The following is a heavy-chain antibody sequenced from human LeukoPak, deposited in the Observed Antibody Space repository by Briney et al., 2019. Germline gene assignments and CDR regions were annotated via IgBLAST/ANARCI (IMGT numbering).Heavy chain of an antibody. V-gene: IGHV3-30*11. CDR1: GFTFTSYA. Sequence: GRSLRLASAADGFTFTSYAMHWVPEAPGKGLERVAVISYDGSNKYYADSVKGRFTISRDNSKNTLYLQMNSLRAEDTAVYYCARDRVDFWSGYPYYYYHYMDVWGKGTTVTVSS. J-gene: IGHJ6*03. D-gene: IGHD3-3*01. CDR2: ISYDGSNK. CDR3: ARDRVDFWSGYPYYYYHYMDV.